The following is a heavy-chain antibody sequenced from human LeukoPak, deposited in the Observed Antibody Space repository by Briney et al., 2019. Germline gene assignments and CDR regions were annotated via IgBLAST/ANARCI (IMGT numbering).Heavy chain of an antibody. D-gene: IGHD2-21*01. V-gene: IGHV4-59*01. CDR1: GGSMSSFY. CDR3: ARLWQGYYCDY. Sequence: PSETLSLTCTVSGGSMSSFYWSWIRQPPGKGLEYIGYISYSGSTNYNPSLKSRVTISVDTSKNQFSLKLSSVTAADTAVYYCARLWQGYYCDYWGQGTLVTVSS. CDR2: ISYSGST. J-gene: IGHJ4*02.